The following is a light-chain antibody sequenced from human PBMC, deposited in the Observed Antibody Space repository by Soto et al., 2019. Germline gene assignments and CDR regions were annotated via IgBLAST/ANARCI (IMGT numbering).Light chain of an antibody. Sequence: DIQMTQSPSSLSVSVGDRVTITCRPSQSSSNYLNWYQQQPGKAPKLLIYAASNLQSGVPSRFSGSGSGTDFTLTISSLQPEDFATYYCQQSYSTPFTFGPGTKVDIK. CDR3: QQSYSTPFT. CDR2: AAS. CDR1: QSSSNY. J-gene: IGKJ3*01. V-gene: IGKV1-39*01.